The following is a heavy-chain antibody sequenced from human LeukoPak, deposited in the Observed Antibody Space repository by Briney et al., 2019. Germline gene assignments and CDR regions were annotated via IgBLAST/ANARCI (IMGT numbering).Heavy chain of an antibody. CDR1: GFTFSSSG. V-gene: IGHV3-48*03. CDR3: ARDSYYDDSILLPNFDY. CDR2: ISSSGSTI. J-gene: IGHJ4*02. Sequence: PGGSLRLSCAASGFTFSSSGMSWVRQAPGRGLEWVSYISSSGSTIYYADSVKGRFTISRDNAKNSLYLQMNSLRAEDTAVYYCARDSYYDDSILLPNFDYWGQGTLVTVSS. D-gene: IGHD3-22*01.